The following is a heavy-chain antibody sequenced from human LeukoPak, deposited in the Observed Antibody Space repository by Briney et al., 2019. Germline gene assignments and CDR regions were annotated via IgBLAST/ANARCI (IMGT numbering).Heavy chain of an antibody. V-gene: IGHV3-30-3*01. D-gene: IGHD2-2*02. CDR2: ISYDGSNK. CDR1: GFTFSSYA. J-gene: IGHJ6*02. Sequence: HPGRSLRLSCAASGFTFSSYAMHWVRQAPGKGLEWVAVISYDGSNKYYADSVKGRLTISRDNSKNTLYLQMSSLRAEDTAVYYCARGADCSSTSCYTGYYYGMDVWGQGTTVTVSS. CDR3: ARGADCSSTSCYTGYYYGMDV.